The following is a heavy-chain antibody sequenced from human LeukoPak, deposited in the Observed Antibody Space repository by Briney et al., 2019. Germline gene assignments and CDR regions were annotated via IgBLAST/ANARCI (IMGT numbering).Heavy chain of an antibody. J-gene: IGHJ3*02. Sequence: PGGSLRLSCAASGFTFSSYAMSWVRQAPGKGLEWVSAISGSGGSTYYADSVKGRFTISRDNSKNTLYLQMNSLRAEDTAVYYRAKWIRITMIVVVSDAFDIWGQGTMVTVSS. D-gene: IGHD3-22*01. CDR3: AKWIRITMIVVVSDAFDI. V-gene: IGHV3-23*01. CDR1: GFTFSSYA. CDR2: ISGSGGST.